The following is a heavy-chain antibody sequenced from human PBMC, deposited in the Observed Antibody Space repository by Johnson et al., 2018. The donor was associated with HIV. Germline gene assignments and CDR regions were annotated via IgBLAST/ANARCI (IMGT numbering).Heavy chain of an antibody. D-gene: IGHD3-10*01. CDR2: IRYDGSNQ. CDR3: VCLRAWTFDI. Sequence: QVQLVESGGGVVQPGGSLRLSCAASAFTFSSYAIHWVRQAPGKGLEWVAFIRYDGSNQYYADSVKGRFTISRDNSKNTLYLQMHSLRAEDPAVYYCVCLRAWTFDIWGQGTMVTVSS. CDR1: AFTFSSYA. J-gene: IGHJ3*02. V-gene: IGHV3-30*02.